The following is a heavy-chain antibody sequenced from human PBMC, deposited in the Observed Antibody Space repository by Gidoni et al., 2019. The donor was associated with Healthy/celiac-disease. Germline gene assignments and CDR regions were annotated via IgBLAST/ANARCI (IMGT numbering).Heavy chain of an antibody. D-gene: IGHD1-26*01. Sequence: QLQLQESGPGLVKPSETPSLTCTVSGGSISSSSYYWGWIRQPPGKGLEWIGSIYYSGSSYYNPSLKSRVTISVDTSKNQFSLKLSSVTAADTAVYYCASLGRYDAFDIWGQGTMVTVSS. CDR2: IYYSGSS. V-gene: IGHV4-39*01. J-gene: IGHJ3*02. CDR3: ASLGRYDAFDI. CDR1: GGSISSSSYY.